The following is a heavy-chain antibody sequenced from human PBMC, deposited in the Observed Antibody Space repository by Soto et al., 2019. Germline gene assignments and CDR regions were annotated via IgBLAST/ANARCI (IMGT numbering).Heavy chain of an antibody. Sequence: SETLSLTCAVNGGSFSDYYWSWFRQPPGKGLEWIGEISHSGSTSYNPSLKSRVTISIDTSKNQFSLKLSSVSAADTAMYYCARGLQRRFGGYKGLGYHGMDVWGQGTTVTVSS. CDR2: ISHSGST. CDR1: GGSFSDYY. D-gene: IGHD5-12*01. V-gene: IGHV4-34*01. J-gene: IGHJ6*02. CDR3: ARGLQRRFGGYKGLGYHGMDV.